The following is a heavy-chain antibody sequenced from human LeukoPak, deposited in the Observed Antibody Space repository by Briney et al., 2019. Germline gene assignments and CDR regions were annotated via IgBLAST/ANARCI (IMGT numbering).Heavy chain of an antibody. J-gene: IGHJ1*01. CDR3: ARGGYYYDSSGYYYVLPFQH. Sequence: SQTLSLTCTVSGGSISSGGYYWSWIRQHPGKGPEWIGYIYYSGSTYYNPSLKSRVTISVDTSKNQFSLKLSSVTAADTAVYYCARGGYYYDSSGYYYVLPFQHWGQGTLVTVSS. CDR2: IYYSGST. CDR1: GGSISSGGYY. V-gene: IGHV4-31*03. D-gene: IGHD3-22*01.